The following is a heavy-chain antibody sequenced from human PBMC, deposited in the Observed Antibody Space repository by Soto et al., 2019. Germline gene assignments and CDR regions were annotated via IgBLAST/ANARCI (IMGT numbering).Heavy chain of an antibody. Sequence: QIQLVESGGGVVQPGGSLRLSCAASGFIFSGYSMHWVRQAPGKGLEWVAVIQHDASNIYYADSVKGRFTISRDNSRNTLYLQMSGLTAEDTALYYCVRVGWGYSFGNGLDDWGQGTTVTVSS. CDR3: VRVGWGYSFGNGLDD. CDR1: GFIFSGYS. J-gene: IGHJ6*02. CDR2: IQHDASNI. V-gene: IGHV3-30-3*01. D-gene: IGHD5-18*01.